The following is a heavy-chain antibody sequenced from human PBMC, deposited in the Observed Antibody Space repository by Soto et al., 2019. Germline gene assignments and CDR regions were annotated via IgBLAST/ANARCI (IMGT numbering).Heavy chain of an antibody. CDR3: ARDTSGWSLNGLDV. CDR2: INPGGGRA. J-gene: IGHJ6*02. CDR1: GSAITRYY. D-gene: IGHD6-19*01. Sequence: QVDLVQSGAEVKKPGASVTISCQASGSAITRYYIHWVRQAPGRGLAWMGIINPGGGRASYAQKFQDRVTIDKDTSTGTVYMDLRSLRTEDTAVYYCARDTSGWSLNGLDVWGQGTTVNVS. V-gene: IGHV1-46*01.